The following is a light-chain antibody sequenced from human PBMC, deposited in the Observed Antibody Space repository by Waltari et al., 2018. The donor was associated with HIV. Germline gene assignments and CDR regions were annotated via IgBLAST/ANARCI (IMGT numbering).Light chain of an antibody. V-gene: IGKV1-6*01. CDR1: QAIGND. J-gene: IGKJ1*01. CDR2: TAF. CDR3: LQDHSYPWT. Sequence: AIQLTQSPSSLSASVGDRVTLTCRASQAIGNDLGWYQQKSGKAPKLLIFTAFNLHSGVPSRFSGSGSGTDFTLTISTLQPEDFATYYCLQDHSYPWTFGQGTKVEIK.